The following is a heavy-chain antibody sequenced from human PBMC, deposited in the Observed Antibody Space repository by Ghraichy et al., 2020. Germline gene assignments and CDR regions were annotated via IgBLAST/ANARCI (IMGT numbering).Heavy chain of an antibody. D-gene: IGHD5-24*01. J-gene: IGHJ4*02. CDR3: ARGATNNFDY. Sequence: GGSLRLSCAASGFTFSNHWMHWVRQAPGKGLVWVSGINNDGSSTTYADSVEGRFTISRDNAKKTLYLQMTSLGVEDTAVYYCARGATNNFDYWGQGTLVTVSS. CDR2: INNDGSST. V-gene: IGHV3-74*01. CDR1: GFTFSNHW.